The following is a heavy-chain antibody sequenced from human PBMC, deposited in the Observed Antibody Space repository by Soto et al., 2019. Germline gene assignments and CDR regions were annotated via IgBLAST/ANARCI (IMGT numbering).Heavy chain of an antibody. J-gene: IGHJ4*02. D-gene: IGHD6-13*01. CDR1: GFTFSSYA. CDR3: AREGYSSSPIGPIDY. V-gene: IGHV3-30-3*01. Sequence: QVQLVESGGGVVQPGRSLRLSCAASGFTFSSYAMHWVRQAPGKGLEWVAVISYDGSNKYYADSVKGRFTISRDNSKNTLYLQMNSLRAEDTAVYYCAREGYSSSPIGPIDYWGQGTLVTVSS. CDR2: ISYDGSNK.